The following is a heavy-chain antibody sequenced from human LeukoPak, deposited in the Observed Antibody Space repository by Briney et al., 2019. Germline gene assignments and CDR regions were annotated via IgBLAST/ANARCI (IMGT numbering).Heavy chain of an antibody. CDR2: ISGSGAST. J-gene: IGHJ4*02. D-gene: IGHD6-13*01. V-gene: IGHV3-23*01. CDR1: GFTLSTNA. Sequence: GGSLRLSCLTSGFTLSTNAMSWVRQAPGKGLEWISGISGSGASTYYADSVKGRFTISRDNSKNTLYLQMNSLRAEDTAVYYCAREGASSSFGYWGQGTLVTVSS. CDR3: AREGASSSFGY.